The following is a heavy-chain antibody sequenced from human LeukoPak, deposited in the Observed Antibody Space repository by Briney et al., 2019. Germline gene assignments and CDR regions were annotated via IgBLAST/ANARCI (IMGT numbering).Heavy chain of an antibody. CDR3: AKDMGGRYYGSGSYWAYGMDV. Sequence: GSLRLSCAASGFTFDDYAMHWVRQAPGKGLEWVSLISWDGGSTYYADSVKGRFTISRDNSKNSLYLQMNSLRAEDTALYYCAKDMGGRYYGSGSYWAYGMDVWGKGTTVTVSS. V-gene: IGHV3-43D*04. CDR1: GFTFDDYA. CDR2: ISWDGGST. D-gene: IGHD3-10*01. J-gene: IGHJ6*04.